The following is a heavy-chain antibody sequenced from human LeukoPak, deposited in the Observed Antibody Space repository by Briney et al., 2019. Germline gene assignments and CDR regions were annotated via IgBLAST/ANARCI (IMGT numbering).Heavy chain of an antibody. CDR1: GLTLSIFE. Sequence: GGSLRLSCAGSGLTLSIFEMNWVRQAPGKGLEWISYITSSGKTSYYADSVRGRFTISRDNVQNSVFLQLNRLRDEDTAVYYCARGGSPGHNLNAFDLWGQGTVVTVSS. V-gene: IGHV3-48*03. D-gene: IGHD5-24*01. CDR2: ITSSGKTS. J-gene: IGHJ3*01. CDR3: ARGGSPGHNLNAFDL.